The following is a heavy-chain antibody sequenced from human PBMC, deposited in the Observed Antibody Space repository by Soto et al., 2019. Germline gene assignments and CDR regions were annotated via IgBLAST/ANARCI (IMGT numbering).Heavy chain of an antibody. V-gene: IGHV5-51*01. D-gene: IGHD3-3*01. J-gene: IGHJ4*02. CDR3: ARHASGYYPEYYFDY. Sequence: GESLKISCKGSGDSFISYWIGWVRQITGKGLEWMGIIYPGGSDTRYSPSFQGQVTISADKSISTAYLQWSSLKASDTAMYYCARHASGYYPEYYFDYWGQGTLVTVSS. CDR1: GDSFISYW. CDR2: IYPGGSDT.